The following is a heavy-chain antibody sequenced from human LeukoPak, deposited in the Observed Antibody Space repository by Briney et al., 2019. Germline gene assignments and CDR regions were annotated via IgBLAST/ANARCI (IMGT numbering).Heavy chain of an antibody. J-gene: IGHJ6*02. D-gene: IGHD1-26*01. CDR1: GGSISSSNYY. CDR2: IYYSGST. CDR3: ARHSRPVGATAVYYYYYYGMDF. V-gene: IGHV4-39*01. Sequence: PSETLSLTCTVSGGSISSSNYYWGWIRQSPGKGLEWIGSIYYSGSTNHNPSLKSRVTISIDTSRNQFSLKLSSVTAADTAVYYCARHSRPVGATAVYYYYYYGMDFWGQGTTVTVSS.